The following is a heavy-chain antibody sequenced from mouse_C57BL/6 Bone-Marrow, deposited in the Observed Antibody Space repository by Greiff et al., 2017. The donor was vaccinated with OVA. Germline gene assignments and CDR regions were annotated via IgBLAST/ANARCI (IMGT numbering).Heavy chain of an antibody. V-gene: IGHV1-52*01. D-gene: IGHD4-1*01. CDR2: IDPSDSET. Sequence: QVQLQQPGAELVRPGSSVKLSCKASGYTFTSYWMHWVKQRPIQGLEWIGNIDPSDSETHYNQKFKDKATLTVDKSSSTAYMQLSSLTSEDSADYYGARSENWDGGGFAYWGQGTLVTVSA. CDR1: GYTFTSYW. CDR3: ARSENWDGGGFAY. J-gene: IGHJ3*01.